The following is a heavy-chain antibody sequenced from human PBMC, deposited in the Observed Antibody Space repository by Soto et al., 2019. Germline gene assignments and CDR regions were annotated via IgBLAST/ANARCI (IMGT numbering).Heavy chain of an antibody. V-gene: IGHV4-31*03. CDR3: AKGDNLGPKTGYAFDP. Sequence: SETLSLTCPFSGFSSSSGFDYWRWIRQHPGKGLEWIGYIYYSGSTCYNPSLKSRVTISVDTSKNQFSLQLNSVTPEDTAVYFCAKGDNLGPKTGYAFDPWGQGIMVNVSA. CDR1: GFSSSSGFDY. D-gene: IGHD5-12*01. J-gene: IGHJ5*02. CDR2: IYYSGST.